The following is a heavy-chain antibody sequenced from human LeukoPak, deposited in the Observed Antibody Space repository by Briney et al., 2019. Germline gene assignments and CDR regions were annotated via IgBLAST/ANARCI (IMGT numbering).Heavy chain of an antibody. CDR3: AREPPIAVAGTIDY. V-gene: IGHV4-4*07. CDR1: GGSISSYY. D-gene: IGHD6-19*01. CDR2: IYTSGST. J-gene: IGHJ4*02. Sequence: SETLSLTCTVSGGSISSYYWSWIRQPAAKGLEWIGRIYTSGSTNYNPSLKSRVTMSVDTSKNQFSLKLSSVTAADTAVYYCAREPPIAVAGTIDYWGQGTLVTVSS.